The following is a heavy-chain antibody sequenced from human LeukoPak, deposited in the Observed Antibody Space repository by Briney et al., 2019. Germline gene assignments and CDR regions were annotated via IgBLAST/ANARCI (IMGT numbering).Heavy chain of an antibody. J-gene: IGHJ6*02. CDR2: ISAYNGNT. CDR1: GYTFTSYG. V-gene: IGHV1-18*01. D-gene: IGHD2-2*01. Sequence: ASVKVSCKASGYTFTSYGISWVRQAPGQGLEWMGWISAYNGNTNYAQKLQGRVTMTTETSTSTAYMELRSLRSDDTAVYYCAKHGRIVVVPAAISYYYYGMDVWGQGTTVTVSS. CDR3: AKHGRIVVVPAAISYYYYGMDV.